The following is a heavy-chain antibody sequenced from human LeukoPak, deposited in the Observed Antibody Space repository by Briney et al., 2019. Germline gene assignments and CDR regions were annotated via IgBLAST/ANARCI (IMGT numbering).Heavy chain of an antibody. Sequence: ASVKVSCKASGYTFTNYHMHWVRQAPGQGLEWMGIIDPGDSVTTYAQKFQGRVTMTRDTSTSAVYMELSSLRSEDTVVYYCARDGGNWGDTDYWGQGTLVTVSS. D-gene: IGHD7-27*01. CDR2: IDPGDSVT. CDR3: ARDGGNWGDTDY. J-gene: IGHJ4*02. CDR1: GYTFTNYH. V-gene: IGHV1-46*01.